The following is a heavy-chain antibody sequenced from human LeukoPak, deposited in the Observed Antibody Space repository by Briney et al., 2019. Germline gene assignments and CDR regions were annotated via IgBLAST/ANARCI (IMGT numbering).Heavy chain of an antibody. CDR2: IYHSGST. J-gene: IGHJ4*02. CDR3: ARDGYSGNDGL. CDR1: GGSSSIYY. D-gene: IGHD5-12*01. V-gene: IGHV4-59*01. Sequence: SETLSLTCTVSGGSSSIYYWSWIRQPPGKGLEWIGYIYHSGSTKYNPSLKSRVTISVDTSKNQFSLKLSSVTAADTAVYYCARDGYSGNDGLWGQGTLVTVSS.